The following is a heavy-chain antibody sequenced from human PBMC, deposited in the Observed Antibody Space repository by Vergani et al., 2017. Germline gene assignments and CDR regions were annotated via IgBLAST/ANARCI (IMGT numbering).Heavy chain of an antibody. CDR2: IYYSGST. J-gene: IGHJ4*02. Sequence: QLQLQESGPGLVKPSETLSLTCTVSGGSISSSSYYWGWIRQPPGKGLEWIGSIYYSGSTYYNPSLKSRVTISVETSKNQFSLQLNSVTPEDTAVYYCARVIWNGGRGHHFDYWGQGTLVTVSS. CDR3: ARVIWNGGRGHHFDY. CDR1: GGSISSSSYY. D-gene: IGHD1-1*01. V-gene: IGHV4-39*01.